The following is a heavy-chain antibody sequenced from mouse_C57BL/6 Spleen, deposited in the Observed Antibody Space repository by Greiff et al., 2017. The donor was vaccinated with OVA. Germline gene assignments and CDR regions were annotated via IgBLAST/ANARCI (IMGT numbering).Heavy chain of an antibody. V-gene: IGHV5-17*01. CDR3: ARDSNYLYYVDY. J-gene: IGHJ2*01. D-gene: IGHD2-5*01. Sequence: EVQVVESGGGLVKPGGSLKLSCAASGFTFSDYGMHWVRQAPEKGLEWVAYISSGSSTIYYADTVKGRFTISRDNAKNTLFLQMTSLRSEDTAMYYCARDSNYLYYVDYWGQGTTLTVSS. CDR1: GFTFSDYG. CDR2: ISSGSSTI.